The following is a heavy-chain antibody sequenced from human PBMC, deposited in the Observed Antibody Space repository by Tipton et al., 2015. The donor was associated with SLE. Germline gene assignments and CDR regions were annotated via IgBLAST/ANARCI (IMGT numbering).Heavy chain of an antibody. D-gene: IGHD6-13*01. CDR3: ARGPYGAAASYDY. V-gene: IGHV4-59*01. Sequence: TLSLTCTVAADSFTHYRWSWIRQPPGKGLEWIGYVYFDGSTNYNPSLKSRVTMSLDTSKNQFSRKLNSVTAADTAVYYCARGPYGAAASYDYWGQGTLVTVSS. CDR2: VYFDGST. J-gene: IGHJ4*02. CDR1: ADSFTHYR.